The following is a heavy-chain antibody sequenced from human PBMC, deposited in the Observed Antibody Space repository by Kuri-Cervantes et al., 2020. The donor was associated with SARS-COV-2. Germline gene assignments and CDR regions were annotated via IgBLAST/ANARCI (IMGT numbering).Heavy chain of an antibody. J-gene: IGHJ4*02. CDR1: GFTVSSNY. D-gene: IGHD3-22*01. Sequence: GESLKISCAASGFTVSSNYMSWVHQAPGKGLEWVSVIYSGDNTEYADSVKGRFTISRDNSKNTLYLKMNSLRAEDTAVYYCARARGGYYDSSDYWGQGTLVTVSS. CDR2: IYSGDNT. CDR3: ARARGGYYDSSDY. V-gene: IGHV3-66*02.